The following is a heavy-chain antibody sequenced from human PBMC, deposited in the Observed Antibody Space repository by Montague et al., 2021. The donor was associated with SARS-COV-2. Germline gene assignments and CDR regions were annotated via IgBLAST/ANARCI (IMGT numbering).Heavy chain of an antibody. Sequence: SETLSLTCAVYGGSFSGYYWTWIRQSPGKGLEWIAEINHSGTTNYNFNPSLRSRVTISLDTSKSQLSLKLSSVTAADTGVYYCAGWDPRTWTLIGLRGKWSSDYWGQGTLVTVSS. D-gene: IGHD4-23*01. CDR2: INHSGTT. V-gene: IGHV4-34*01. J-gene: IGHJ4*02. CDR1: GGSFSGYY. CDR3: AGWDPRTWTLIGLRGKWSSDY.